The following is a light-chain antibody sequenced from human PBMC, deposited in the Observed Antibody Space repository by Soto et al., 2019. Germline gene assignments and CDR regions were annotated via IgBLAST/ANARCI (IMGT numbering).Light chain of an antibody. CDR2: AAS. CDR1: QGISSS. CDR3: QQYYSYPREFN. V-gene: IGKV1-8*01. Sequence: AIRMTQSPSSLSASTGDRVTITCRASQGISSSLAWYQQKPGKAPKLLIYAASTLQCGVPSRFSGSGSGTDFPLTNSCLQSEDFATYYCQQYYSYPREFNFGPGTKGHIK. J-gene: IGKJ3*01.